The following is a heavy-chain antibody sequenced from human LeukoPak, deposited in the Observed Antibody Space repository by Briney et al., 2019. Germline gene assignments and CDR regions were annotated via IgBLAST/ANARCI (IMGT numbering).Heavy chain of an antibody. D-gene: IGHD2-15*01. Sequence: GGSLRLSCAASGFTFSSYAMHWVRQAPGKGLEWVAVISYDGSNKYYADSVKGRFTISRDNSKNTLYLQMNSLRPEDTAVYYCAKDREFRDIVVVVAAMSHWGQGTLVTVSS. CDR1: GFTFSSYA. V-gene: IGHV3-30*04. CDR3: AKDREFRDIVVVVAAMSH. CDR2: ISYDGSNK. J-gene: IGHJ4*02.